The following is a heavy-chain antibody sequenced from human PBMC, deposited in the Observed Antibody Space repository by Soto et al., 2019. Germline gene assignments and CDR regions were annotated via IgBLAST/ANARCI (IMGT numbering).Heavy chain of an antibody. J-gene: IGHJ6*03. CDR3: ARELGYCGGSSCDLSYMDV. D-gene: IGHD2-2*03. CDR2: IWYDGSNK. V-gene: IGHV3-33*01. CDR1: GFTFGDYG. Sequence: PGGSLRLSCGASGFTFGDYGMDWVRQAPGKGLEWVAVIWYDGSNKYYGDSVKGRFTISRDDSKNTLYLQMDSLRAEDTAVYYCARELGYCGGSSCDLSYMDVWGKGTTVTVSS.